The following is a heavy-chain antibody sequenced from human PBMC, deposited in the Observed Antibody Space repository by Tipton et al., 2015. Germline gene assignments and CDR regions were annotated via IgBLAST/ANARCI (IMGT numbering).Heavy chain of an antibody. CDR1: GYTFTGYY. CDR3: ATRSYYYYGMDV. CDR2: INPNSGGT. J-gene: IGHJ6*02. V-gene: IGHV1-2*02. Sequence: QSGPEVKKPGASVKVSCKASGYTFTGYYMHWVRQAPGQGLEWMGWINPNSGGTNYAQKFQGRVTMTRDTSISTAYMELSRLRSDDTAVYYRATRSYYYYGMDVWGQGTTVTVSS.